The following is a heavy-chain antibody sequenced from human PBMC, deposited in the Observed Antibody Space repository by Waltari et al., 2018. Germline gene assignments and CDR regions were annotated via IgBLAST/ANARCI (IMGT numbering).Heavy chain of an antibody. D-gene: IGHD2-15*01. V-gene: IGHV3-21*01. CDR3: AREWGVMVGTAGFYFDY. CDR2: ISKGRSYI. CDR1: GFTFSSYT. J-gene: IGHJ4*02. Sequence: EVQLVGSGGGLVKPGGSLRLSCAASGFTFSSYTMTWVRQAPGKGLGWVSSISKGRSYIYYADSVKGRFTSARDNAKNSLYLQMNSLRVEDTAVYYCAREWGVMVGTAGFYFDYWGQGALVTVSS.